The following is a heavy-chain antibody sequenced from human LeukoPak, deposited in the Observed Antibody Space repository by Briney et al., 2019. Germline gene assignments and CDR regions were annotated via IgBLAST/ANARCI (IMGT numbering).Heavy chain of an antibody. CDR1: GGSISSSIYY. V-gene: IGHV4-39*01. CDR2: IYYSGNT. J-gene: IGHJ4*02. Sequence: SETLSLTCTVSGGSISSSIYYWGWIRQPPGKGLEWIGSIYYSGNTYYNPSLKSRVTISVDTSKNQFSLKLSSVTAADTAVYYCARVGFIWPHYFFDYWGQGTLVTVSS. CDR3: ARVGFIWPHYFFDY. D-gene: IGHD1-26*01.